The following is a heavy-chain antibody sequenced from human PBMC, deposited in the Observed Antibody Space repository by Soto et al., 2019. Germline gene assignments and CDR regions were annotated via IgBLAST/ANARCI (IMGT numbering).Heavy chain of an antibody. J-gene: IGHJ6*02. CDR2: IHHSGSI. D-gene: IGHD2-21*02. CDR1: GDSISSDYYH. Sequence: QVQLQQSGPGLVKPSQTLSLTCTVSGDSISSDYYHWTWIRQSPGKGLEWIGYIHHSGSILYNPSLKSRVTISVDRSKNQFSLHLTSVTAADTALYFCAREDDGGDSLDVWGQGTTVTVSS. V-gene: IGHV4-30-4*08. CDR3: AREDDGGDSLDV.